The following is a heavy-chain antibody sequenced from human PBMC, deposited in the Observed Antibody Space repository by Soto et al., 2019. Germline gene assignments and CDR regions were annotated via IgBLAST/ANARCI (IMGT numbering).Heavy chain of an antibody. V-gene: IGHV1-3*01. CDR3: ARGANIAAAATRNYYCGMDV. Sequence: ASVKVSCKASGYTFTSYAMHWVRQAPGQRLEWMGWINAGNGNTKYSQKFQGRVTITRDTSASTAYMELSSLRSEDTAVYYCARGANIAAAATRNYYCGMDVSGQGIMATV. J-gene: IGHJ6*02. CDR1: GYTFTSYA. D-gene: IGHD6-13*01. CDR2: INAGNGNT.